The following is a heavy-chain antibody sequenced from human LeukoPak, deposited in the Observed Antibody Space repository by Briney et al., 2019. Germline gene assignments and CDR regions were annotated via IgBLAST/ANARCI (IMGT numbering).Heavy chain of an antibody. CDR1: GFTFSSYA. CDR3: AKGLSPHSSGYYFDY. V-gene: IGHV3-23*01. CDR2: LSSSGSNT. J-gene: IGHJ4*02. Sequence: AGGSLRHSCVASGFTFSSYAMSWVRQAPGKGLEWVSALSSSGSNTHYADSVKGRFTISRDTSKKTLYLQMNSLRAEDTALYFCAKGLSPHSSGYYFDYWGQGTLVTVSS. D-gene: IGHD3-22*01.